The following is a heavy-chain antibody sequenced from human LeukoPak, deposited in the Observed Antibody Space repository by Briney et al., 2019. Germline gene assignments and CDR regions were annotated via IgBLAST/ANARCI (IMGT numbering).Heavy chain of an antibody. D-gene: IGHD3-3*01. Sequence: SETLSLTCAVYGGSFSGYYWSWIRQPPGKGLEWIGEINHSGSTNYNPSLKSRVTISVDTSKNQFSLKLSSVTAADTAVYYCARGRNDFWSGYFKDPYYYGMDVWGQGTTVAVSS. V-gene: IGHV4-34*01. CDR2: INHSGST. CDR3: ARGRNDFWSGYFKDPYYYGMDV. CDR1: GGSFSGYY. J-gene: IGHJ6*02.